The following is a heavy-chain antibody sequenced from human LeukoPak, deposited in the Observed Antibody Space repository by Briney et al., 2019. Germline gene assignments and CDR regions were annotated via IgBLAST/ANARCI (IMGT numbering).Heavy chain of an antibody. CDR1: GFTFGSYW. CDR3: ARDGSGFDYEGEWVDY. D-gene: IGHD4-17*01. Sequence: GGSLRLSCAASGFTFGSYWMSWVRQAPGKGLEWVANIKQDVSEKYYVDSVKGRFTISRDNAKNSLYLQMNSLRAEDTAVYCCARDGSGFDYEGEWVDYWGQGTLVTVSS. J-gene: IGHJ4*02. V-gene: IGHV3-7*03. CDR2: IKQDVSEK.